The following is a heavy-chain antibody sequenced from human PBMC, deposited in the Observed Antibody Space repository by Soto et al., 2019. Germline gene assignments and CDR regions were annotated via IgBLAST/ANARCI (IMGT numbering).Heavy chain of an antibody. CDR1: GGSISSGGYY. J-gene: IGHJ2*01. V-gene: IGHV4-31*03. CDR3: ARDVGATSLELPDWYFDL. Sequence: QVQLQESGPGLVKPSQTLSLTCTVSGGSISSGGYYWSWIRQHPGKGLEWIGYIYYSGSTYYNPSLRSRVTISVDTSKNQFSLKLSSVTAADTAVYYCARDVGATSLELPDWYFDLWGRGTLVTVSS. CDR2: IYYSGST. D-gene: IGHD1-7*01.